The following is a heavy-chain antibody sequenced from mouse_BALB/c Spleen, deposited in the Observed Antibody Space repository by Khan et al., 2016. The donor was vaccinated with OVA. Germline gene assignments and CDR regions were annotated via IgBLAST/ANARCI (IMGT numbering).Heavy chain of an antibody. V-gene: IGHV1-77*01. CDR2: IFLGSDTP. Sequence: QVQLKQSGPELVKPGASLKVSCKASGYTFTDYIIGWVKRSPGRGLEWMEDIFLGSDTPYYNENFKDKATLTVDKSANPAYMQLSSLTSEDSAVYFCARGGYSAFAYWGLGTLVTVSA. D-gene: IGHD2-14*01. CDR1: GYTFTDYI. J-gene: IGHJ3*01. CDR3: ARGGYSAFAY.